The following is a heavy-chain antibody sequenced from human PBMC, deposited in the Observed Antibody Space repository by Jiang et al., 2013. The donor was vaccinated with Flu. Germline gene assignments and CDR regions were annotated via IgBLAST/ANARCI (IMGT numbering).Heavy chain of an antibody. Sequence: YYWSWIRQPPRKGLEWIGYIYYSGSTYYNPSLKSRVTISVDTSKNQFSLKLSSVTAADTAVYYCARDSVGAIGDDAFDIWGQGTMVTVSS. J-gene: IGHJ3*02. CDR1: YY. V-gene: IGHV4-30-4*01. CDR2: IYYSGST. D-gene: IGHD1-26*01. CDR3: ARDSVGAIGDDAFDI.